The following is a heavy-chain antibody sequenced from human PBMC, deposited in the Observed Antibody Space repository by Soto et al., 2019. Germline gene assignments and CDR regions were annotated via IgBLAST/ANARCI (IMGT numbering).Heavy chain of an antibody. CDR3: ARGAATVTPGWFDP. V-gene: IGHV4-38-2*01. J-gene: IGHJ5*02. Sequence: TSETLSLTCAVSGYSISSGYYWGWIRQTPGKGLEWIASIYHSGSTYYNPSLKSRVTISVDTSKNQLSLKLTSVTAADTAVYYCARGAATVTPGWFDPWGQGIMVTVSS. D-gene: IGHD4-17*01. CDR1: GYSISSGYY. CDR2: IYHSGST.